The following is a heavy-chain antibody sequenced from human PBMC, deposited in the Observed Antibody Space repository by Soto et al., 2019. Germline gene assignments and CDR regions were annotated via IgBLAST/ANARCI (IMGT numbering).Heavy chain of an antibody. CDR1: GYTFTSYG. CDR2: ISLYDDNT. V-gene: IGHV1-18*01. D-gene: IGHD3-16*02. CDR3: ARGYGFVWGSYRSDAFDI. J-gene: IGHJ3*02. Sequence: ASVKVSCKASGYTFTSYGISWVRQAPGQGLEWLGWISLYDDNTKYAQILQGRVSMTTDTSSNTAYMELRSLRSDDTAMYYCARGYGFVWGSYRSDAFDIWGQGTMVTVSS.